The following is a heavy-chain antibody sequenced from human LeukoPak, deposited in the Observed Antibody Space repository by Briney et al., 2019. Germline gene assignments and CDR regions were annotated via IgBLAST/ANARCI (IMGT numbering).Heavy chain of an antibody. D-gene: IGHD3-22*01. CDR1: GYSFTSYW. J-gene: IGHJ4*02. CDR3: ARLYYYDSSGYPHLYFDY. V-gene: IGHV5-51*01. Sequence: GESLKISCKGSGYSFTSYWIGWVRQMPGKGLGWMGIIYPGDSDTRYSPSFQGQVTISADKSISTAYLQWSSLKASDTAMYYCARLYYYDSSGYPHLYFDYWGQGTLVTVSS. CDR2: IYPGDSDT.